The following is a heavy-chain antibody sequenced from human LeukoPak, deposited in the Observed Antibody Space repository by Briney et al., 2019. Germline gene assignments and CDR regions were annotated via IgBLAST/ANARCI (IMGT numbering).Heavy chain of an antibody. D-gene: IGHD2-15*01. CDR2: ISSSSDTI. J-gene: IGHJ2*01. CDR3: ARPSKRQVVAANPNSNRSYWYFDL. Sequence: GGSLRLSSAASGFTFGPYTMNWVRQAPGKGLEWVSYISSSSDTIYYADSVKGRFTISRDNAKNSLYLQMNSLRAEDTAVYYCARPSKRQVVAANPNSNRSYWYFDLWGRGTLVTVSS. V-gene: IGHV3-48*04. CDR1: GFTFGPYT.